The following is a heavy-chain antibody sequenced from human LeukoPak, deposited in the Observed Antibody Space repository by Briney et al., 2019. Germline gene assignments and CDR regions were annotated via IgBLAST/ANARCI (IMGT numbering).Heavy chain of an antibody. J-gene: IGHJ3*02. V-gene: IGHV1-8*01. CDR2: MNPNSGNT. Sequence: GASVKVSCKASGYTFTSYDINWVRQATGQGLEWMGWMNPNSGNTGYAQKFQGRVTMTRNTSISTAYMELSSLRSEDTAVYYCARDKGIQLWLGIAAAGPGDAFDIWGQGTMVTVSS. D-gene: IGHD6-13*01. CDR1: GYTFTSYD. CDR3: ARDKGIQLWLGIAAAGPGDAFDI.